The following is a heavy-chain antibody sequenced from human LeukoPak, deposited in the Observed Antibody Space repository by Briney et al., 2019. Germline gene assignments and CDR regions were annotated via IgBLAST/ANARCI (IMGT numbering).Heavy chain of an antibody. J-gene: IGHJ3*01. Sequence: PGGSLRLSCAASGFTFSSYGMRWVRQAPGKGLEWVAFIRYDGSNKYYADSVKGRFTISRDNSKNTLYLQMNSLRAEDTAVYYCAKTDYDFAGVWGQGTMVTVSS. CDR1: GFTFSSYG. D-gene: IGHD3-3*01. CDR2: IRYDGSNK. CDR3: AKTDYDFAGV. V-gene: IGHV3-30*02.